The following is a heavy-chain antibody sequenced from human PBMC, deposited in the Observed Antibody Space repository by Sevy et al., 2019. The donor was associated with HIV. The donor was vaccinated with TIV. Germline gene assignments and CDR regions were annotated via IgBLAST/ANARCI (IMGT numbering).Heavy chain of an antibody. CDR3: ARAPMATVIGYSFGSDFDS. CDR2: ISMSGNHI. V-gene: IGHV3-21*01. Sequence: GGSLRLSCAASGFTFRSYTMNWLRQAPGKGLEWVACISMSGNHIYYADSVKGRFTISRDNAKNSVFLQLNSLRVDDTAVYYCARAPMATVIGYSFGSDFDSWGPGTQVTVSS. J-gene: IGHJ4*02. D-gene: IGHD5-18*01. CDR1: GFTFRSYT.